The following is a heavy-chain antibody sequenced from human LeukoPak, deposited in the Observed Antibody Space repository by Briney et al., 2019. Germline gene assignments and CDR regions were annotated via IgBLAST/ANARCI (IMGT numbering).Heavy chain of an antibody. Sequence: GGSLRLSCSASGFTFSGYWMSWVRQAPGKGLEWVANIKQDGSEKNYVDSVKGRFTISRDNAKNSLYLQMNSLRAEDTAVYYCARARNCGNTCYWGQGTLVTVSS. CDR2: IKQDGSEK. V-gene: IGHV3-7*01. CDR3: ARARNCGNTCY. D-gene: IGHD2/OR15-2a*01. J-gene: IGHJ4*02. CDR1: GFTFSGYW.